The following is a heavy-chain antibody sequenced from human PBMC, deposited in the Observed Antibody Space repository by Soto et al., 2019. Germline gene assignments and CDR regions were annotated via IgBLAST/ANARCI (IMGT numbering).Heavy chain of an antibody. CDR3: ARGSYYDSSGYYYALGAWYYYYGMDV. V-gene: IGHV1-18*01. CDR2: ISAYNGNT. Sequence: CEAAGCRFTSYGSSWVRQSPGQGLEWMGWISAYNGNTNYAQKLQGRVTMTTDTSTSTAYMELRSLRSDDTAVYYCARGSYYDSSGYYYALGAWYYYYGMDVWGQGTTVTVSS. J-gene: IGHJ6*02. CDR1: GCRFTSYG. D-gene: IGHD3-22*01.